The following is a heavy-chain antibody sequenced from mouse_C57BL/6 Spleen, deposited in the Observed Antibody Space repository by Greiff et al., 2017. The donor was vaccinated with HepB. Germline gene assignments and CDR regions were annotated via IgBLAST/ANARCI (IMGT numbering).Heavy chain of an antibody. D-gene: IGHD1-2*01. CDR3: ARGTTAGYFDV. CDR2: IDPSDSYT. V-gene: IGHV1-69*01. J-gene: IGHJ1*03. Sequence: QVQLQQPGAELVMPGASVKLSCKASGYTFTSYWIHWVKQRPGQGLEWIGEIDPSDSYTNYNQKFKGKSTLTVDKSSSTAYMQLSSLTSEDSAVYYCARGTTAGYFDVWGTGTTVTVSS. CDR1: GYTFTSYW.